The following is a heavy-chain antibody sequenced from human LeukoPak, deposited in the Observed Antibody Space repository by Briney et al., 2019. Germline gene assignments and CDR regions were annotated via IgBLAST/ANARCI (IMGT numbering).Heavy chain of an antibody. Sequence: GALRLSCAASGFTFSSNWMSWVRQAPGKGLEWVANIKQDGSEKYYVDSVKGRFTISRDNAENSLYLQMNSLRAEDTAVYYCARGLNWFDPWGQGTLVTVPS. CDR3: ARGLNWFDP. D-gene: IGHD2-8*01. CDR2: IKQDGSEK. CDR1: GFTFSSNW. J-gene: IGHJ5*02. V-gene: IGHV3-7*01.